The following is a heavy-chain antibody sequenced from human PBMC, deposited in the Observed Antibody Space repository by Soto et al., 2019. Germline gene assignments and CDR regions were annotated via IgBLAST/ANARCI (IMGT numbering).Heavy chain of an antibody. D-gene: IGHD6-19*01. V-gene: IGHV3-23*01. CDR2: ISGSGGST. CDR1: GFTFSSDA. CDR3: ANTLAVAPFDY. Sequence: GGSLRLSCAASGFTFSSDAMSWVRQAPGKGLEWVSAISGSGGSTYYADSVKGRFTISRDNSKNTLYLQMNSLRAEDTAVYYCANTLAVAPFDYWGQGTLVTVSS. J-gene: IGHJ4*02.